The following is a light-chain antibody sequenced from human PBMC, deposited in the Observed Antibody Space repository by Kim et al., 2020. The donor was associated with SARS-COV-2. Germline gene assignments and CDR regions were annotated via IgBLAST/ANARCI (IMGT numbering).Light chain of an antibody. CDR3: HQYNDWPPGDT. CDR1: QSVSNN. Sequence: SPGERATLSCRASQSVSNNLAWYQHKPGQPPRLLIYGASTRATGVQDRFSGSGSGTDFTLTVSSLQSEDFAIYYCHQYNDWPPGDTFGQGTKLEI. V-gene: IGKV3-15*01. CDR2: GAS. J-gene: IGKJ2*01.